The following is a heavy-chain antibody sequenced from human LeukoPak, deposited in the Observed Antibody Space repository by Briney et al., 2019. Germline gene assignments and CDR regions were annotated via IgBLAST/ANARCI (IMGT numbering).Heavy chain of an antibody. V-gene: IGHV3-7*01. CDR1: GFTFSSYW. J-gene: IGHJ4*02. Sequence: GGSLRLSCAASGFTFSSYWMIWVRQAPGKGLEWVANIKQDGSEKYYVDSVKGRFTISRDNAKNSLYLQMNSLRAEDTAVYYCARVKVQAVEPVYFDYWGQGTLATVSS. CDR3: ARVKVQAVEPVYFDY. CDR2: IKQDGSEK. D-gene: IGHD1-26*01.